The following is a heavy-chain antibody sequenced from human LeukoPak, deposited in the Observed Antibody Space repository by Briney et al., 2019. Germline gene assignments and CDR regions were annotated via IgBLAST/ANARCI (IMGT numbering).Heavy chain of an antibody. CDR2: IYHSGST. J-gene: IGHJ4*02. V-gene: IGHV4-38-2*02. CDR1: GYSISSGYY. Sequence: PSETLSLTCTVSGYSISSGYYWGWIRQPPGKGLEWIGSIYHSGSTYYNPSLKSRVTISVDTSKNQFSLKLSSVTAADTAVYYCARGGIAARLMGDAYSLFDYWGQGTLVTVSS. CDR3: ARGGIAARLMGDAYSLFDY. D-gene: IGHD6-6*01.